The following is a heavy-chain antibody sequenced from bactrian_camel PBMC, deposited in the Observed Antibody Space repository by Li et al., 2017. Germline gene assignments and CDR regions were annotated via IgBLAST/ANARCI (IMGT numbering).Heavy chain of an antibody. V-gene: IGHV3S40*01. J-gene: IGHJ4*01. CDR1: ESTFSLYD. CDR2: VNNGGDRT. Sequence: QLVESGGVLVQPGGSLRLSCAASESTFSLYDMTWVRQAPGKGLEWVAGVNNGGDRTYYSDSVKGRFTISRDNAKKMLYLQMNNLKTEDTAVYYCATLRWLDYWGQGTQVTV. D-gene: IGHD6*01. CDR3: ATLRWLDY.